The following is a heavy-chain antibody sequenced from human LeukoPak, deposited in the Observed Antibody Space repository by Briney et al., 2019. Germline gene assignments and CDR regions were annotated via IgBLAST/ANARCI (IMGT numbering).Heavy chain of an antibody. CDR2: MNPNSGNT. CDR3: ARAPKVSEYYYYYYMDV. D-gene: IGHD2-8*01. CDR1: GYTFTSYD. Sequence: GASVKVSCKASGYTFTSYDINWVRQATGQGLEWMGWMNPNSGNTGYAQKFQGRVTMTRNTSISTAYMELSSLRSEDTAVYYCARAPKVSEYYYYYYMDVWGKGNTVTVSS. J-gene: IGHJ6*03. V-gene: IGHV1-8*01.